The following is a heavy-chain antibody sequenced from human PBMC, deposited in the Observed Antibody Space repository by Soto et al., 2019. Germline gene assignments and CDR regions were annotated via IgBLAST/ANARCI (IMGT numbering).Heavy chain of an antibody. CDR3: ARDHAQPHYYGSGSYLYGMDV. J-gene: IGHJ6*02. CDR2: IYYSGST. CDR1: GGSISSYY. V-gene: IGHV4-59*01. D-gene: IGHD3-10*01. Sequence: SETLSLTCTVSGGSISSYYWSWIRQPPGKGLEWIGYIYYSGSTNYNPSLKSRVTISVDTSKNQFSLKLSPVTAADTAVYYCARDHAQPHYYGSGSYLYGMDVWGQGTTVTVSS.